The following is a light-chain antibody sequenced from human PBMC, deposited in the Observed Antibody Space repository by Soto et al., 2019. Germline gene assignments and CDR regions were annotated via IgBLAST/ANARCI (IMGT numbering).Light chain of an antibody. CDR3: QHYYTVPVT. Sequence: DIVMTQSPDSLAVSLGERATINCKSSQTVLRSSNNKNHLAWYQQKPEQPPKMLISWPPTRESGVPDRFSGSGSGTDSTLTISSLQAEDVAVYYCQHYYTVPVTFGQGTRLEIK. CDR1: QTVLRSSNNKNH. CDR2: WPP. V-gene: IGKV4-1*01. J-gene: IGKJ5*01.